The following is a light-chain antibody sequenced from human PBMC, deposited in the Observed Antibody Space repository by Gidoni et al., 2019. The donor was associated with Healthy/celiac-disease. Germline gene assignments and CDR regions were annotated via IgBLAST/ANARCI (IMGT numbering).Light chain of an antibody. CDR2: GAS. CDR3: QQYGSSPPIT. Sequence: EIVLTQSPGTLSLSPGERATLSCRASQSVSSSYLAWYQQKPGQAPRLLIYGASSRATGIPDRFSGSGSGTDFTLTISRLVPEDFAVYYCQQYGSSPPITFXQXTRLEIK. J-gene: IGKJ5*01. V-gene: IGKV3-20*01. CDR1: QSVSSSY.